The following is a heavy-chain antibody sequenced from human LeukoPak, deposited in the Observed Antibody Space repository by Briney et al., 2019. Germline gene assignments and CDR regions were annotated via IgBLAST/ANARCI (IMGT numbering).Heavy chain of an antibody. Sequence: GGSLRLSCAASGFIFSSNWMSWVRQAAGKGLEWVANINPDGSTKYYVGSGKGRFTISRDNAKNSLYLEMNSLRDEDTAVYYCARGDSSSGWWFDPWGQGTRVTVSS. CDR1: GFIFSSNW. CDR3: ARGDSSSGWWFDP. CDR2: INPDGSTK. J-gene: IGHJ5*02. V-gene: IGHV3-7*01. D-gene: IGHD6-13*01.